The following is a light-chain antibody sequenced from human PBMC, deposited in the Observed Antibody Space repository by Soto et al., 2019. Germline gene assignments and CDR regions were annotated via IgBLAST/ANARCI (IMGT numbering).Light chain of an antibody. J-gene: IGLJ1*01. Sequence: QSVLTQPPSVSGAPGQRVTISCTGSRSKIGAGYDVHWYQQLPGTAPKLLIYGNTNRPSGVPDRFSGSKSGTSASLAITGLQAEDEADYYCQSFDSSLSGYVFGTGTKATVL. CDR2: GNT. CDR1: RSKIGAGYD. V-gene: IGLV1-40*01. CDR3: QSFDSSLSGYV.